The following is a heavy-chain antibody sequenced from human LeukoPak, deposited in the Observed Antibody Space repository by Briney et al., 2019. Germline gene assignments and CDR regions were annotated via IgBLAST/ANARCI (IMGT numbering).Heavy chain of an antibody. J-gene: IGHJ4*02. CDR1: VFTCSSYA. V-gene: IGHV3-23*01. CDR2: IGCRGGGT. CDR3: AKDPXYXPNYDFWSGVPXDXY. D-gene: IGHD3-3*01. Sequence: GGSLRLSCASSVFTCSSYAMSWVRQAPGKGLEWVSAIGCRGGGTYYAESVKGRFTISRDNSKNTLYLQMNSLRAEDTAVYYCAKDPXYXPNYDFWSGVPXDXYWGQGTLXTXXS.